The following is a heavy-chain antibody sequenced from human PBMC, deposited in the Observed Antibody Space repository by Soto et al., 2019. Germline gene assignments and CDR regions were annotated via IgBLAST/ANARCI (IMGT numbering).Heavy chain of an antibody. J-gene: IGHJ5*02. D-gene: IGHD1-26*01. CDR3: ATGLGVGRYHNQYNWFDP. Sequence: ASVKVSCKASGYTFTNYGISWVRQAPGQGLEWMGWINVYNGNTKYAQKVQGRVAMTTDTSTSTAYMELRSLRSDDTAVYYCATGLGVGRYHNQYNWFDPWGQAILVNVS. CDR1: GYTFTNYG. CDR2: INVYNGNT. V-gene: IGHV1-18*01.